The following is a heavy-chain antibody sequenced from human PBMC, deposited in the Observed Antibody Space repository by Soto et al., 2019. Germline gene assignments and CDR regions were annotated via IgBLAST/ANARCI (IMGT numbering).Heavy chain of an antibody. J-gene: IGHJ4*02. V-gene: IGHV3-33*01. CDR3: ARDLGLAVALDY. CDR1: GFTLSSHG. CDR2: XXYDGSNK. Sequence: GXSLELSCAASGFTLSSHGIHGVLQAPGKGLEWVAVXXYDGSNKYYADSVKGRFTISRDNSKNTLYLQMNSMRAEDTAVYYCARDLGLAVALDYWGQGTLVTVSS. D-gene: IGHD6-19*01.